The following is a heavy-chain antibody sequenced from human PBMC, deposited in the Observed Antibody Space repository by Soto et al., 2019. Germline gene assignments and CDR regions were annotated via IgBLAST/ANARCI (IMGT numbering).Heavy chain of an antibody. J-gene: IGHJ4*02. D-gene: IGHD2-15*01. CDR1: GGSISDFY. V-gene: IGHV4-59*01. CDR2: VYSSGST. CDR3: ARTPYRSGTACTPRFFDS. Sequence: QVQLQESGPGLVKPSETLSLTCNVSGGSISDFYWSWIRQSPGKGLEWIGHVYSSGSTNYNPSLRSRVSISLDTSNIHFSVRLNSVTAADTAVYFCARTPYRSGTACTPRFFDSWGQGDLVTVSS.